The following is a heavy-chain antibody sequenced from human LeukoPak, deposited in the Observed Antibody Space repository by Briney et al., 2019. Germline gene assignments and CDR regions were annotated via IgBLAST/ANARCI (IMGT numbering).Heavy chain of an antibody. CDR2: ISGSAATT. J-gene: IGHJ4*02. Sequence: GGSLRLSCAASGFTFSNYVMTWVRQAPGKGLKWVSGISGSAATTYYADSVKGRFTISRANSRKTLYLQMNSLRAADTAVYYCVKDPSYGDFVLWGQGALVTVSS. CDR3: VKDPSYGDFVL. CDR1: GFTFSNYV. V-gene: IGHV3-23*01. D-gene: IGHD4-17*01.